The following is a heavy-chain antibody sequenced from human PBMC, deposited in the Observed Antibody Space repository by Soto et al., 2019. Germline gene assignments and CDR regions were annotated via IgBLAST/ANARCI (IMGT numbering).Heavy chain of an antibody. Sequence: QLQLQESGPGLVKPSETLSLTCTVSGGSISSTTSYWGWIRQPPGKGLEWIGNIFYSGSTYYNPXXKXXXXXXXXTXXXXXXXXXXXXXXXXXXXXXXXXXXXXXXXXXXRFDPWGQGTLVTVSS. CDR2: IFYSGST. V-gene: IGHV4-39*01. J-gene: IGHJ5*02. CDR3: XXXXXXXXXXXXRFDP. CDR1: GGSISSTTSY.